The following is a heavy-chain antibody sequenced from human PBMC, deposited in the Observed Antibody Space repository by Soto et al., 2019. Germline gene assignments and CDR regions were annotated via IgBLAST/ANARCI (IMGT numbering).Heavy chain of an antibody. J-gene: IGHJ2*01. CDR3: AREIAVADIRYFDL. V-gene: IGHV4-31*03. D-gene: IGHD6-19*01. Sequence: QVQLQESGPGLVKPSQTLSLTCTVSDGSISSGGYYWSWIRQHPGKGLEWIGYIYYSGSTYYNPSLKSRVTISVDTSKNQFSLKLSSVTAADTAVYYCAREIAVADIRYFDLWGRGTLVTVSS. CDR1: DGSISSGGYY. CDR2: IYYSGST.